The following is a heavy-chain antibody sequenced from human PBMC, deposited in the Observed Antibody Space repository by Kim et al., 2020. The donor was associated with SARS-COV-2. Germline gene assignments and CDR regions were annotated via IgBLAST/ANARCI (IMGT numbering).Heavy chain of an antibody. V-gene: IGHV3-33*01. Sequence: GGSLRLSCAASGFTFTNSGMHWVRQAPGKGLEWVALIWYDGTNKNYADSVRGRFTISRDNSKNTLYLQMSSQRAEDTAVYYCARDRGSYGGGSVDYWGQG. CDR3: ARDRGSYGGGSVDY. CDR2: IWYDGTNK. D-gene: IGHD1-26*01. CDR1: GFTFTNSG. J-gene: IGHJ4*02.